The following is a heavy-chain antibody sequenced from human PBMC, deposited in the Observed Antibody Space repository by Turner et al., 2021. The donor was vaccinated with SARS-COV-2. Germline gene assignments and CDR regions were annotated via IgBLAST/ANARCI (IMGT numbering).Heavy chain of an antibody. J-gene: IGHJ4*02. CDR1: GFTVSHNY. D-gene: IGHD3-16*02. CDR2: IYSGGST. V-gene: IGHV3-53*02. Sequence: EVQLVETGGRLIQPGGSLRLSCAASGFTVSHNYMSWVRQAPGKGLVWVSVIYSGGSTYYADSVKGRFTISRDNSKNTLYLQMNSLRAEDTAVYYCARVRPSLIDYFDYWGQGTLVTVSS. CDR3: ARVRPSLIDYFDY.